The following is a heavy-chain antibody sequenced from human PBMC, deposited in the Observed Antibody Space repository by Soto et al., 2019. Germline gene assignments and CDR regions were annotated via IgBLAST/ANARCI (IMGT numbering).Heavy chain of an antibody. J-gene: IGHJ6*02. CDR2: IIPIFGTA. D-gene: IGHD3-10*01. CDR3: ASSTMVRGVIYYYYGIDV. V-gene: IGHV1-69*06. Sequence: GASVPVSCTASGGTFSRYAISWVRQAPGQGLEWMGGIIPIFGTANHAQKFQGRVTITAGKSTSTAYMELSSLRSEDTAVYYCASSTMVRGVIYYYYGIDVWGQGTTVTVSS. CDR1: GGTFSRYA.